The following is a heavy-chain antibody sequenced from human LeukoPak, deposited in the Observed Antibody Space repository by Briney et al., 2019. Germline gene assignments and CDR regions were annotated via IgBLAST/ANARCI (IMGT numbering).Heavy chain of an antibody. CDR1: GGSISSGSYY. V-gene: IGHV4-61*02. CDR2: IYTSGST. CDR3: ARSGIAARSDFDY. J-gene: IGHJ4*02. Sequence: SETLSLTCTVSGGSISSGSYYWSWIRQPAGKGLEWIGRIYTSGSTNYNPSLKSRVTISVDTSKNQFSLKLSSVTAADTAVYYCARSGIAARSDFDYWGQGTLVTVSS. D-gene: IGHD6-6*01.